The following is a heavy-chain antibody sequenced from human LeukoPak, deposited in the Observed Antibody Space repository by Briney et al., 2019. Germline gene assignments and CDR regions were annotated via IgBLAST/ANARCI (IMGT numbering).Heavy chain of an antibody. CDR2: VNHSGST. Sequence: SETLSLTCAVYGGSFSGYYWSWIRQPPGKGLEWIGEVNHSGSTNYNPSLKSRVTISVDTSKNQFSLKLSSVTAADTAVYYCARHRIAGEVRGVILDNWFDPWGQGTLVTVSS. D-gene: IGHD3-10*01. J-gene: IGHJ5*02. CDR3: ARHRIAGEVRGVILDNWFDP. CDR1: GGSFSGYY. V-gene: IGHV4-34*01.